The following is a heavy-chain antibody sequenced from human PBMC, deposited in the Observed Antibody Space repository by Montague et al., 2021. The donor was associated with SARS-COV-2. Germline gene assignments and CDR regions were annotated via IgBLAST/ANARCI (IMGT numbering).Heavy chain of an antibody. Sequence: TLSLTCTVSGGYISSGSYYWGWIRQPAGRGMEWIGRIYSSGSTKYNPSLKSRVTISVDTSKDQFSLKVRSVTAADTAVYYCARGRSRSCSYWFDPWGQGTLVPV. J-gene: IGHJ5*02. V-gene: IGHV4-61*02. D-gene: IGHD6-13*01. CDR1: GGYISSGSYY. CDR3: ARGRSRSCSYWFDP. CDR2: IYSSGST.